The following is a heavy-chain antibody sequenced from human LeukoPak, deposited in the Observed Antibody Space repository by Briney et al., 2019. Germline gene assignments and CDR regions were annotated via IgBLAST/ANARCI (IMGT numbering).Heavy chain of an antibody. CDR2: ISSSGSTI. CDR3: AKYFLEWLWKTAIDY. V-gene: IGHV3-11*01. D-gene: IGHD3-3*01. Sequence: GGSLRLSCAASGFTFSDYYMSWIRQAPGKGLEWVSYISSSGSTIYYADSVKGRFTISRDNAKNSLYLQMNSLRAEDTAVYYCAKYFLEWLWKTAIDYWGQGTLVTVSS. J-gene: IGHJ4*02. CDR1: GFTFSDYY.